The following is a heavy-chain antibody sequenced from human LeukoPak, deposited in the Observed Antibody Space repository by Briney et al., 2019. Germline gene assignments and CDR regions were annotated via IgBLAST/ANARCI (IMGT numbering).Heavy chain of an antibody. CDR3: ARGVEDLGYSYGY. Sequence: PSETLSLTCTVSGASISGYSWSWIRQPPGKGLEWIGNISYSGSTNYNPSLKSRVTISVDTSKNHFSLRLTSVTAADTAFYYCARGVEDLGYSYGYWGQGTLVTVSS. V-gene: IGHV4-59*01. D-gene: IGHD5-18*01. J-gene: IGHJ4*02. CDR1: GASISGYS. CDR2: ISYSGST.